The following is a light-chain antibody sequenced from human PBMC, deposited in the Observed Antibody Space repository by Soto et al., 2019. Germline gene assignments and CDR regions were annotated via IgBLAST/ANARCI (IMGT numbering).Light chain of an antibody. CDR2: EVS. V-gene: IGLV2-23*02. CDR1: NSDVGSFNL. J-gene: IGLJ3*02. CDR3: SSYAGNSPLWV. Sequence: QSALTQPASVSGSPGQSITISCTGTNSDVGSFNLVSWYQHHPGKAPELILYEVSQRPSGVSSLFSGSKSGNTASLTISGLQAEDEADYYCSSYAGNSPLWVFGGGTKLTVL.